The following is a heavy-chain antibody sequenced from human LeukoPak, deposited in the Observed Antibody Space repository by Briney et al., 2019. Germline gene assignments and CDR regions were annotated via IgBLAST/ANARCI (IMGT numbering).Heavy chain of an antibody. J-gene: IGHJ4*02. CDR2: IFSGGST. CDR3: ARLRGDGHNPLDY. V-gene: IGHV3-53*01. CDR1: GFTVNSNH. Sequence: PGGSLRLSCAASGFTVNSNHMNWFRQAPGKGLEWVSVIFSGGSTFYADSVKGRFAISRVSSKNTLYLQMNSLRAEDTALYYCARLRGDGHNPLDYWGQGTLVTVSS. D-gene: IGHD5-24*01.